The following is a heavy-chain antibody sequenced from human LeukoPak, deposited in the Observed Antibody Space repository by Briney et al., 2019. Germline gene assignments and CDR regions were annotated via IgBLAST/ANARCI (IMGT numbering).Heavy chain of an antibody. CDR2: IKQDGSEK. D-gene: IGHD2-2*01. J-gene: IGHJ3*02. CDR1: GFTFSSYW. V-gene: IGHV3-7*01. Sequence: PRGSLRLSCAASGFTFSSYWMSWVRQAPGKGLERVANIKQDGSEKYYVDSVKGRFTISRDDAKNSLYLQTNSLRAEDTAVYYCARDPAPAANTNAFDIWGHGTMVTVS. CDR3: ARDPAPAANTNAFDI.